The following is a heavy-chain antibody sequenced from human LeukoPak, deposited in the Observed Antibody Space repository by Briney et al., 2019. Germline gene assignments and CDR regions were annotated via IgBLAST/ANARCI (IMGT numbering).Heavy chain of an antibody. CDR1: GGSISSSSYY. V-gene: IGHV4-39*07. Sequence: SETLSLTCTVSGGSISSSSYYWGWIRQPPGKGLEWIGSIYYSGSTYYNPSLKSRVTISVDTSKNQFSLKLSSVTAADTAVYYCARVYDFWSGYYSRPGFDPWGQGTLVTVSS. CDR2: IYYSGST. CDR3: ARVYDFWSGYYSRPGFDP. J-gene: IGHJ5*02. D-gene: IGHD3-3*01.